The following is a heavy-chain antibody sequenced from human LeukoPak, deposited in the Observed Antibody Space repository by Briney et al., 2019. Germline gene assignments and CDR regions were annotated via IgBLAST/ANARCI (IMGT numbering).Heavy chain of an antibody. CDR1: GFTFDDYA. D-gene: IGHD3-22*01. CDR3: AKALGTYYYDSSGYYCAFDI. CDR2: ISGDGGST. J-gene: IGHJ3*02. V-gene: IGHV3-43*02. Sequence: GGSLRLSCAASGFTFDDYAMHWVRQAPGKGLEWVSLISGDGGSTYYADSVKGRFTISRDNSKNSLYLQMNSLRTEDTALYYCAKALGTYYYDSSGYYCAFDIWGQGTMVTVSS.